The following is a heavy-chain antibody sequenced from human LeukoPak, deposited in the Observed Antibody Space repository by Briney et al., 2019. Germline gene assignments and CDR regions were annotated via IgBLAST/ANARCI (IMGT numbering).Heavy chain of an antibody. Sequence: ASVKVSCKASGGTFSSYAISWVRQAPGQGLEWMGGIIPNSGGTYYAQKFQGRVSMTRDTSISTAYMELSSLRSDDTAVYYCYYRVSSGYLTWGQGTLVTVSS. V-gene: IGHV1-2*02. D-gene: IGHD3-22*01. J-gene: IGHJ4*02. CDR1: GGTFSSYA. CDR3: YYRVSSGYLT. CDR2: IIPNSGGT.